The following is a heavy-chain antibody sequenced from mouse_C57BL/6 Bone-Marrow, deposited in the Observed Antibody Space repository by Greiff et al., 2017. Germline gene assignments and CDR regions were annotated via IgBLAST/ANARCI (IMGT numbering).Heavy chain of an antibody. V-gene: IGHV1-22*01. Sequence: EVQLQQSGPELVKPGASVKMSCKASGYTFTDSNMHWVKQSHGKSLEWIGYINPNNGGTSYNQKYKGKATLTVNKSSSTAYMELRSRTSEDSAVYYCARCGIYYGYDGNYWAMDYGGQGTSVTVSS. J-gene: IGHJ4*01. CDR1: GYTFTDSN. CDR3: ARCGIYYGYDGNYWAMDY. D-gene: IGHD2-2*01. CDR2: INPNNGGT.